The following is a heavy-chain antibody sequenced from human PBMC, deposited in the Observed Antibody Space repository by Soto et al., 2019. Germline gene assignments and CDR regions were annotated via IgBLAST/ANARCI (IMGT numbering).Heavy chain of an antibody. V-gene: IGHV2-26*04. CDR3: ASTYSASWYWFDP. CDR1: GFSFSNAGLG. D-gene: IGHD6-13*01. Sequence: QVTVKESGPVLVKPTETLTLTCTVSGFSFSNAGLGVSWIRQPPGKALEWLAHIFSNDEKSYSTSLKSRLTISKDTSKSQVVRIMTNMDPVDTATYYCASTYSASWYWFDPWGQGTLVTVSS. J-gene: IGHJ5*02. CDR2: IFSNDEK.